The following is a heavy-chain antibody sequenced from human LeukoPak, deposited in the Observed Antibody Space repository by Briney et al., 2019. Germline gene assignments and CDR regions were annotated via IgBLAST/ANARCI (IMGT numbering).Heavy chain of an antibody. V-gene: IGHV3-11*06. D-gene: IGHD6-13*01. CDR1: GFTFSDYY. CDR2: ISSSSTYT. J-gene: IGHJ4*02. CDR3: AREPSKQHLDI. Sequence: PGRSLRLSCEASGFTFSDYYMTWIRQAPGKGLEWVSYISSSSTYTNYADSVKGRFTISRDNAKNSLYLQMNSLRAEDTAVYYCAREPSKQHLDIWGQGTLVTVSS.